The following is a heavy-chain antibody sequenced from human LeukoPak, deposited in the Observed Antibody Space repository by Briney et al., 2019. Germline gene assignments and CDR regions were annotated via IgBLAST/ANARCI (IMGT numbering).Heavy chain of an antibody. V-gene: IGHV3-53*01. J-gene: IGHJ6*03. CDR1: GFTVSSNY. D-gene: IGHD3-10*01. Sequence: GGSLRLSCAASGFTVSSNYMSWLRQAPGKGLEWVSVIYSGGSTYYADSVKGRFTISRDNSKNTLYLQMNSLRAEDTAVYYCARGAGSYENYMDVWGKGTMVTVSS. CDR2: IYSGGST. CDR3: ARGAGSYENYMDV.